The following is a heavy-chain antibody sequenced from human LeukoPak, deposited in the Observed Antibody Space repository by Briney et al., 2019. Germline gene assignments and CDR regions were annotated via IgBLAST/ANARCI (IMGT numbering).Heavy chain of an antibody. V-gene: IGHV1-18*01. CDR2: ISAYNGNT. Sequence: GASVKVSCKASGYTFTSYGISWVRQAPGQGLEWMGWISAYNGNTNYAQKLQGRVTMTTDTSTSTAYMELRSLRSEDTAVYYCARTKSPIPESAFDIWGQGTMVTVSS. CDR1: GYTFTSYG. CDR3: ARTKSPIPESAFDI. D-gene: IGHD1-14*01. J-gene: IGHJ3*02.